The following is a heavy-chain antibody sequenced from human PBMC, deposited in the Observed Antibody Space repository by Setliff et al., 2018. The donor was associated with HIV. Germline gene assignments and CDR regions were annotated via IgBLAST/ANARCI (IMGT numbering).Heavy chain of an antibody. CDR3: AKLDYYDYSGSWARKVAIDF. CDR2: LSEGGYDT. CDR1: GFTFSRYP. V-gene: IGHV3-23*01. D-gene: IGHD3-22*01. Sequence: GGSLRLSCAASGFTFSRYPMSWVRQAPGKGLEWVSSLSEGGYDTYYADSVKGRFTISRDNSNNILSLQMSSLRAEDTALYYCAKLDYYDYSGSWARKVAIDFWGRGTMVTVSS. J-gene: IGHJ3*01.